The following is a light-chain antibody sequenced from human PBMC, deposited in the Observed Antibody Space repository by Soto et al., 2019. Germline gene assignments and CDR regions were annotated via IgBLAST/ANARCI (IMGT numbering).Light chain of an antibody. CDR3: SSDGGSNNSYV. V-gene: IGLV2-8*01. CDR1: SSDVGGYNY. Sequence: QSALTQPPSASGSPGQSVTISCTGTSSDVGGYNYVSWYQQHPGKAPKLMIYEVSKRPSGVPDRFSGSKSGNTASLTVSGLHAEDEADYCCSSDGGSNNSYVFGTGTKVTVL. J-gene: IGLJ1*01. CDR2: EVS.